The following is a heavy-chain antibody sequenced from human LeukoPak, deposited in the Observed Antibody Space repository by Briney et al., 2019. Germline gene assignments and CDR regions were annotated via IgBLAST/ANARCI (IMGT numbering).Heavy chain of an antibody. Sequence: SETLSLTCTVSGGSITSDYWSWIRQPAGKGLEWIGRIFTSGSSTYNPSLKSQVTMSLDTSKNEFYLELSSVTAADTAIYFCSRGGANDLWGQGTLVTVSS. V-gene: IGHV4-4*07. CDR3: SRGGANDL. CDR2: IFTSGSS. J-gene: IGHJ5*02. D-gene: IGHD4/OR15-4a*01. CDR1: GGSITSDY.